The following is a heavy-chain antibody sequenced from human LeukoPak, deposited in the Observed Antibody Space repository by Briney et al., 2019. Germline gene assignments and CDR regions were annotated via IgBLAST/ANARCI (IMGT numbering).Heavy chain of an antibody. Sequence: TGGSLRLSCAASGFTVSSNYMSWVRQAPGKGLEWVSVIYAGGSTYYADSVKGKFTISRDNSKNTLYLQMNSLRAEDTAVYYCARETYYDDSSGYFAFDIWAKGQWSPSLQ. CDR3: ARETYYDDSSGYFAFDI. D-gene: IGHD3-22*01. CDR2: IYAGGST. CDR1: GFTVSSNY. J-gene: IGHJ3*02. V-gene: IGHV3-66*01.